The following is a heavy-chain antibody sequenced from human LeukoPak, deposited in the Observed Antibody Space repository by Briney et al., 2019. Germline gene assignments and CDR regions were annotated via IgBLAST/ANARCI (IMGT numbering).Heavy chain of an antibody. D-gene: IGHD3-16*02. Sequence: SETLSLTCAVYGGSFSGYYWSWIRQPPGKGLEWIGEINHSGSTNYNPSLKSRVTISVDTSKNQFSLKLSSVTAADTAVYYCARVGHVWGSYRPYYFDYWGQGTLVTVSS. CDR2: INHSGST. J-gene: IGHJ4*02. CDR3: ARVGHVWGSYRPYYFDY. CDR1: GGSFSGYY. V-gene: IGHV4-34*01.